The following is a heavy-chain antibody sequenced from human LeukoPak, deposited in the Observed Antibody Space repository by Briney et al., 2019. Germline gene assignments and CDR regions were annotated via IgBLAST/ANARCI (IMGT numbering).Heavy chain of an antibody. J-gene: IGHJ6*03. CDR2: IYYSGST. Sequence: SETLSLTCTVSGGSISSGDYYWSWIRQPPGKGLEWIGYIYYSGSTYYNPSLKSRVTIPVDTSKNQFSLKLSSVTAADTAVYYCARVDYYYYYMDVWGKGTTVTVSS. CDR3: ARVDYYYYYMDV. CDR1: GGSISSGDYY. V-gene: IGHV4-30-4*08.